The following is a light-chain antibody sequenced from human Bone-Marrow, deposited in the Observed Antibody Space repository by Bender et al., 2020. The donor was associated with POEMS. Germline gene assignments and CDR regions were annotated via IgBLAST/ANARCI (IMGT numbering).Light chain of an antibody. CDR2: SSH. CDR3: AVWDDSLNGGV. Sequence: QSVLTQPPSASGTPGQRVTISCSGGSSNIGAHAVNWYQHLPGTAPKLLIYSSHRRPSEVPDRFSGSRSGTSASLAVSRLQSEDEADYYCAVWDDSLNGGVFGGGTKLTDL. V-gene: IGLV1-44*01. CDR1: SSNIGAHA. J-gene: IGLJ3*02.